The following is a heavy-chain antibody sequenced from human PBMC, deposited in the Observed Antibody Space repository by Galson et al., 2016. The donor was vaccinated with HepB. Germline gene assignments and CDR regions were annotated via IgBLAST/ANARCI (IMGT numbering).Heavy chain of an antibody. V-gene: IGHV1-46*01. Sequence: SVKVSCKASGYTFSSYYMHWVRQAPGQGLEWMGIINPSGGFTTYAQKFQGRVTMTRDTSTSTVYMELSSLRSEDTAVYYCAGGEDSGYDVGDYWGQGTLVTVSS. CDR3: AGGEDSGYDVGDY. J-gene: IGHJ4*02. D-gene: IGHD5-12*01. CDR1: GYTFSSYY. CDR2: INPSGGFT.